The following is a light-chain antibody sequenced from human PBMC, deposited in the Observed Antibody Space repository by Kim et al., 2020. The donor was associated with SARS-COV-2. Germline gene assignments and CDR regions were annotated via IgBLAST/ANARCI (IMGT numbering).Light chain of an antibody. V-gene: IGLV2-14*04. Sequence: QSITISCNGTSNDVGSYNYVSWYQQKPGEAPKLMISDVTKRPSGVPDRFSGSKSGNTASLTISGLQPEDEADYYCGSYTRSSTSVFGTGTKVTVL. J-gene: IGLJ1*01. CDR2: DVT. CDR3: GSYTRSSTSV. CDR1: SNDVGSYNY.